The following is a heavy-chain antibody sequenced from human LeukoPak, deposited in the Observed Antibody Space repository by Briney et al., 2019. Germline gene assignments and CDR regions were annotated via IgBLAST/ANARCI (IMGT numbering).Heavy chain of an antibody. CDR1: GGSFSGYY. Sequence: SETLSLTCAVYGGSFSGYYWSWIRQPPGKGLEWIGEINHSGSTNYNPSLKSRVTTSVDTSKNQFSLKLSSVTAADTAVYYCARYRYCSSTSCYKRGNWFDPWGQGTLVTVSS. D-gene: IGHD2-2*01. CDR3: ARYRYCSSTSCYKRGNWFDP. V-gene: IGHV4-34*01. J-gene: IGHJ5*02. CDR2: INHSGST.